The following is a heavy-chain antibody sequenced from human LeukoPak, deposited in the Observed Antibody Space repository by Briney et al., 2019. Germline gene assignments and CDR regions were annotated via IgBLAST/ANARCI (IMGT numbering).Heavy chain of an antibody. CDR2: INPNSGGT. V-gene: IGHV1-2*02. CDR3: ARYQRSGHWFDP. D-gene: IGHD6-25*01. Sequence: ASVKVSCKASGYTFTGYYMHLVRQAPGQGLEWMGWINPNSGGTNYAQKFQGRVTMTRDTSISTAYMELSRLRSDDTAVYYCARYQRSGHWFDPWGQGTLVTVSS. CDR1: GYTFTGYY. J-gene: IGHJ5*02.